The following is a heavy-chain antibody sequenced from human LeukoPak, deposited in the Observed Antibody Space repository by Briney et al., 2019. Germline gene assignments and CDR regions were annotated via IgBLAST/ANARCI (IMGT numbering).Heavy chain of an antibody. J-gene: IGHJ4*02. Sequence: GGSLRLSCAASGFTFSSYSMNWVRQAPGKGLEWVSYISSSGISIYYADSVKGRFTVSRDNSKNTLFLQMNSLRAEDTAVYYCAKDGGLWVSAHWGDSWGRGTLVTVSS. CDR2: ISSSGISI. V-gene: IGHV3-48*01. CDR3: AKDGGLWVSAHWGDS. CDR1: GFTFSSYS. D-gene: IGHD7-27*01.